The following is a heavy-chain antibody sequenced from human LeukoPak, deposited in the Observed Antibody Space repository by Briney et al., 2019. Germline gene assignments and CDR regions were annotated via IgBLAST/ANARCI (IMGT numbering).Heavy chain of an antibody. CDR1: GFTFSSYW. CDR3: ARDGTAAGLYFDL. D-gene: IGHD6-13*01. V-gene: IGHV3-7*01. Sequence: GGSLRLSCAVSGFTFSSYWMNWVRQAPGKGLEWVASIRQDGGGKSYVDSVKGRFTISRDNTKDSLYLQMSSLRAEDTAVYYYARDGTAAGLYFDLWGQGTLVTVSS. CDR2: IRQDGGGK. J-gene: IGHJ4*02.